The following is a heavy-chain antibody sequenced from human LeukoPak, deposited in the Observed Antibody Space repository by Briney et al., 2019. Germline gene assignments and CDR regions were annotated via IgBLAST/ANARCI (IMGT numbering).Heavy chain of an antibody. D-gene: IGHD6-13*01. V-gene: IGHV4-59*08. CDR1: GVSISSYY. CDR3: ARHGIAAAGRAFDI. J-gene: IGHJ3*02. Sequence: PSETLSLTCTVSGVSISSYYWSWIRQPPGKGLEWIGYIYYSGSTNYNPSLKSRVTISVDTSKNQFSLKLSSVTAADAAVYYCARHGIAAAGRAFDIWGQGTMVTVSS. CDR2: IYYSGST.